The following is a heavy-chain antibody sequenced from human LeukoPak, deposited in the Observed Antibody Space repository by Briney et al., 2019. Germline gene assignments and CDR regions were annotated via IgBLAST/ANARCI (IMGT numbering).Heavy chain of an antibody. CDR3: ARHFGGSYRKVAAFDI. J-gene: IGHJ3*02. CDR2: INHSGST. D-gene: IGHD1-26*01. Sequence: PSETLSLTCTVSGVSISSSNSYWGWIRQPPGKGLEWIGEINHSGSTNYNPSLKSRVTISVDTSKNQFSLKLSSVTAADTAVYYCARHFGGSYRKVAAFDIWGQGTMVTVSS. CDR1: GVSISSSNSY. V-gene: IGHV4-39*01.